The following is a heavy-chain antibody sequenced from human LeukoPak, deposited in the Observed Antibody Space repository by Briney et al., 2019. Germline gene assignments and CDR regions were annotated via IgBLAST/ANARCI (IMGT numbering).Heavy chain of an antibody. CDR3: AEGFTHGSHFDH. Sequence: GGSLRLSCAASGFTFSSYAMSWVRQAPGKGLEWVSLVRGDGGNTYYADSVKGRFSISRDNSKNTLYLQMDSLTAQDTAIYYRAEGFTHGSHFDHWGQGTLVTVSS. D-gene: IGHD3-10*01. CDR1: GFTFSSYA. J-gene: IGHJ4*02. V-gene: IGHV3-23*01. CDR2: VRGDGGNT.